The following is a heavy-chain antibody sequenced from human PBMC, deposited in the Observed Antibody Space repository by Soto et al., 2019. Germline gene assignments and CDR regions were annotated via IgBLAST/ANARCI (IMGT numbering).Heavy chain of an antibody. CDR2: ISAYNGNT. CDR3: ARDNLGYYYYGMDV. V-gene: IGHV1-18*01. Sequence: ASVKVSCKASGYTFTSYGISWVRQAPGEGLEWMGWISAYNGNTNYAQKLQGRVTMTTDTSTSTACLELRSLSSDDTAVYYCARDNLGYYYYGMDVGAQGTRVTVYS. CDR1: GYTFTSYG. J-gene: IGHJ6*02.